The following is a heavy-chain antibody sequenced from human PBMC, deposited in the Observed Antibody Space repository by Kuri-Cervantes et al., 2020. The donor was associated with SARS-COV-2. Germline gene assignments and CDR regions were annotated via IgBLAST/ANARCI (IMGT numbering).Heavy chain of an antibody. CDR1: GFTFSNAW. CDR2: IKSKTDGGTT. V-gene: IGHV3-15*01. D-gene: IGHD1-26*01. Sequence: GESLKISCAASGFTFSNAWMSWVRQAPGKGLEWVGRIKSKTDGGTTDYAAPVKGRFTISRDDSKNTLYLQMNSLKTEDTAVYYCTTDPRRYSGSFCWGQGTLVTVSS. J-gene: IGHJ4*02. CDR3: TTDPRRYSGSFC.